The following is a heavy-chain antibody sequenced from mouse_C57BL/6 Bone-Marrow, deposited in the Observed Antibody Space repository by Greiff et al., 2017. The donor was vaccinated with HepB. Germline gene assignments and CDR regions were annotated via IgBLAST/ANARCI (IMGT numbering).Heavy chain of an antibody. CDR1: GYTFTSYW. Sequence: VQLQQPGAELVMPGASVKLSCKASGYTFTSYWMHWVKQRPGQGLEWIGEIDPSDSYTNYNQKFKGKSTLTVDKSSSTAYMQLSSLTSEDSAVYYCARYYYGSSYYWGQGTTLTVSS. CDR2: IDPSDSYT. D-gene: IGHD1-1*01. V-gene: IGHV1-69*01. J-gene: IGHJ2*01. CDR3: ARYYYGSSYY.